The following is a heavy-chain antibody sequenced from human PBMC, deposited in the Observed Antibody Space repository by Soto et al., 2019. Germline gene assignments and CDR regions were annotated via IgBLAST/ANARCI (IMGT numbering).Heavy chain of an antibody. CDR2: TSFSGYT. D-gene: IGHD3-22*01. CDR1: GDSVSGGDSY. V-gene: IGHV4-30-4*01. CDR3: VRGGNPYHYATSGPGTFDK. Sequence: QVQLQESGPGLVKPSQTLSLTCTVSGDSVSGGDSYWSWIRQPPGKALEWIGYTSFSGYTSYTPSRKSRVTMSVDMSKSQFSLRLTSVTAADTAIYYCVRGGNPYHYATSGPGTFDKWGQGTLVSVSS. J-gene: IGHJ4*02.